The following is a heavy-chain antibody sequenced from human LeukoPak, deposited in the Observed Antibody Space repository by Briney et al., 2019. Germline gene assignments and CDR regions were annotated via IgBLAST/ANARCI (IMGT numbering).Heavy chain of an antibody. V-gene: IGHV3-9*01. Sequence: GGSLRLSCAASGFTFDDYAMHWVRQAPVKGLEWVSGISWNSGSIGYADSVKGRFTISRDNAKNSLYLQMNSLRAEDTALYYCAKGIDAADMRDAFDIWGQGTMVTVSS. J-gene: IGHJ3*02. D-gene: IGHD2-2*01. CDR1: GFTFDDYA. CDR2: ISWNSGSI. CDR3: AKGIDAADMRDAFDI.